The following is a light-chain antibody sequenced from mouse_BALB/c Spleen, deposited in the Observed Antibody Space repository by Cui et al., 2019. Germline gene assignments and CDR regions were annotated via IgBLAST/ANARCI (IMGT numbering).Light chain of an antibody. V-gene: IGKV4-55*01. CDR1: SSVSY. J-gene: IGKJ4*01. Sequence: QIVLTQSPAIMSASPGEKVTMTCSASSSVSYMYWYQQKPRSSPRLLIYDTSNLASGVPVRFSGSGSGTSYSLTISRMEAEDAATYYCQQWSSYLTFGSGTKLEIK. CDR2: DTS. CDR3: QQWSSYLT.